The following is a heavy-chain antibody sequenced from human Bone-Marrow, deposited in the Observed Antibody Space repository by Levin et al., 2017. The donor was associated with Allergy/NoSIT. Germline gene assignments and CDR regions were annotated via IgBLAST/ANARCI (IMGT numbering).Heavy chain of an antibody. CDR3: ARDGVGTAAGTP. CDR1: GFTVSRNY. CDR2: IYSGGDT. D-gene: IGHD6-13*01. J-gene: IGHJ4*02. Sequence: LSLTCAASGFTVSRNYMSWVRQAPGKGLEWVSLIYSGGDTQYADSVKGRFTISRDNSKNTLYLQMNSLRADDTAGYYCARDGVGTAAGTPWGQGTLVTVSS. V-gene: IGHV3-66*01.